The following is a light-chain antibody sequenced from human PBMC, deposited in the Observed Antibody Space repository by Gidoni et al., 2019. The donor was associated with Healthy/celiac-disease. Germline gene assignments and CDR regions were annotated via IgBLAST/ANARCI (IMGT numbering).Light chain of an antibody. Sequence: QSVLTQPPSVSGAPGQRVTISCPGSSSHIGAGYDVHWYQQLPGTAPKLLIYGNSNRPSGVPDRFSGSKSGTSASLAITGLQAEDEADYYCQSYDSSLSARYVFGTGTKVTVL. CDR1: SSHIGAGYD. CDR2: GNS. J-gene: IGLJ1*01. V-gene: IGLV1-40*01. CDR3: QSYDSSLSARYV.